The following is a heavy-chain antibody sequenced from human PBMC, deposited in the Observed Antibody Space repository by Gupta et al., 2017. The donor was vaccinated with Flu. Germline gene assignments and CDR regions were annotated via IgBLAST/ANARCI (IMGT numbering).Heavy chain of an antibody. J-gene: IGHJ6*03. CDR3: AKDLNQAPIGPNMHV. CDR1: GFTFDDYA. V-gene: IGHV3-9*01. CDR2: ISWSSNTI. D-gene: IGHD1-14*01. Sequence: EVQLVESGGGLVQPGRSPRLSCAVSGFTFDDYAMHWVRQAPGKGLEWVSAISWSSNTIAYADSVKGRFTISRDNAKNSLYLQMNSLRAEDTALYYCAKDLNQAPIGPNMHVWGKGTTVTVSS.